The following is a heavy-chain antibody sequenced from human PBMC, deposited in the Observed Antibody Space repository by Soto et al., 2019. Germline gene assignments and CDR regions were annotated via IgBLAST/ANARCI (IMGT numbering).Heavy chain of an antibody. CDR2: INHSGGT. Sequence: QVQLQQWGAGLLKPSETLSLTCAVYGGSFSGYYWSWIRQPPGKGLEWSGEINHSGGTNYNPSLKSRVTISVDTSKNQFSLKLSSVTAADTAVYYCAMYYGDSNNDAFDIWGQGTMVTVSS. D-gene: IGHD4-17*01. CDR3: AMYYGDSNNDAFDI. V-gene: IGHV4-34*01. CDR1: GGSFSGYY. J-gene: IGHJ3*02.